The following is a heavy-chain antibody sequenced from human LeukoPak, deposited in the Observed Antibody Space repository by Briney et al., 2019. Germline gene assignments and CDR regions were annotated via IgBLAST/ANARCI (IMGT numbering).Heavy chain of an antibody. CDR1: GFTFSTYG. CDR3: AAQEDYYFDY. J-gene: IGHJ4*02. CDR2: IRYDGNNNNN. D-gene: IGHD3/OR15-3a*01. Sequence: PGGSLRLSCAAAGFTFSTYGMHWVRQAPGKGLEGVAFIRYDGNNNNNHYVDSVKGRFTISRDNSKNTLYLQMNSLRAEDTAVYYCAAQEDYYFDYWGQGTLVTVSS. V-gene: IGHV3-30*02.